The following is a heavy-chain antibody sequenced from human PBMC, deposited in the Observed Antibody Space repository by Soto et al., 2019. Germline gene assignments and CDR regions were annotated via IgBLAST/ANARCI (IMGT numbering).Heavy chain of an antibody. D-gene: IGHD1-26*01. J-gene: IGHJ4*02. CDR1: GFTFSSYA. Sequence: GGSLRLSCAASGFTFSSYALSWVRQAPGKGLEWVSAVSGSGGGTYYADSVKGRFTISRDNSKNTLYLQMNSLRAEDTAVYYCAKGRSKWEPTTTLDYWGQGTLVTVSS. CDR3: AKGRSKWEPTTTLDY. CDR2: VSGSGGGT. V-gene: IGHV3-23*01.